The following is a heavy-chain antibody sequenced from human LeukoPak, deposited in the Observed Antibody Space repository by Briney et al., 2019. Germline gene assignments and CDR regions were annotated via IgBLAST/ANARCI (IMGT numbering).Heavy chain of an antibody. V-gene: IGHV4-34*01. CDR2: INHSGST. D-gene: IGHD3-3*01. CDR3: ARAPPYYDPDNWFDP. CDR1: GGSSSGYY. J-gene: IGHJ5*02. Sequence: PSETLSLACAVYGGSSSGYYWSWIRQPPGKGLEWIGEINHSGSTSYNPSLKSRVTISVDTSKNQFSLKLSSVTAADTAVYYCARAPPYYDPDNWFDPWGQGTLVTVSS.